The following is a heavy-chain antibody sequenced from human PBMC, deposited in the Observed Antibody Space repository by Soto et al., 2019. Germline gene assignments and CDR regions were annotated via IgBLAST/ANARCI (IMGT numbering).Heavy chain of an antibody. CDR3: ARLHCTTSTCDSWFDP. V-gene: IGHV5-10-1*01. CDR2: IDPRGSYV. CDR1: GYTFTTFW. Sequence: PGESLKISCTGFGYTFTTFWISWVRQMPGKGLEWMGRIDPRGSYVNYSPSFQGHVTISVDKSISTAYLQWGSLKASDTAMYYCARLHCTTSTCDSWFDPWGQGTLVTVSS. J-gene: IGHJ5*02. D-gene: IGHD2-2*01.